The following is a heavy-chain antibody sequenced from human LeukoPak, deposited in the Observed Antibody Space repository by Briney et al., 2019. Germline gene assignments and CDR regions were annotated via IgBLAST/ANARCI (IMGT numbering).Heavy chain of an antibody. CDR3: ARDAARWTHCYYGMDV. D-gene: IGHD1-1*01. CDR2: ICAYNGNT. J-gene: IGHJ6*02. V-gene: IGHV1-18*01. CDR1: GYTFTSYG. Sequence: ASVKVSCKASGYTFTSYGISWVRQPPGQGLEWVGLICAYNGNTNYAQKLHGRVTMTTDTSTSTAYMELRSLRSDDTAVYYCARDAARWTHCYYGMDVWGQGTTVTVSS.